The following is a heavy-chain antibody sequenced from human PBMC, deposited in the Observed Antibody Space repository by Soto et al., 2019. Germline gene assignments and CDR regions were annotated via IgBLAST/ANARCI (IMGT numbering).Heavy chain of an antibody. CDR2: IYYSGST. CDR3: ARAIILDYIKDSRWFDP. Sequence: SATLSLTCTVSGGSISSYYWSWIRQPPGKGLEWIGYIYYSGSTNYNPSLKSRVTISVDTSKNQFSLKLSSVTAADTAVYYCARAIILDYIKDSRWFDPWGQGTLVTVSS. D-gene: IGHD3-3*01. CDR1: GGSISSYY. V-gene: IGHV4-59*01. J-gene: IGHJ5*02.